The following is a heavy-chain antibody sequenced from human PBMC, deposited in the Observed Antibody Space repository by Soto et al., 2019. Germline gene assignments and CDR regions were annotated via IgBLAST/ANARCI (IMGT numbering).Heavy chain of an antibody. J-gene: IGHJ6*02. D-gene: IGHD3-10*01. CDR3: ARTYYYGSGSYYYYYYGMDV. CDR1: GYTFTSYG. Sequence: QVQLVQSGAEVKKPGASVKVSCKASGYTFTSYGISWVRQAPGQGLEWMGWISAYNGNTNYAQKLQGRVTMTTDTSTSAAYMELRSLRSDDPAVYSCARTYYYGSGSYYYYYYGMDVWGQGTTVTVSS. CDR2: ISAYNGNT. V-gene: IGHV1-18*01.